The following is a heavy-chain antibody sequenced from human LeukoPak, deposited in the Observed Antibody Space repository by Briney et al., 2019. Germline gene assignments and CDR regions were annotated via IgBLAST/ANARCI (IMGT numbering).Heavy chain of an antibody. CDR3: TRDSYCSSTSCYRGHFDS. J-gene: IGHJ4*02. CDR2: INSDGSST. D-gene: IGHD2-2*01. CDR1: GFTFSSYW. Sequence: PGGSLRLSCAASGFTFSSYWMHWVRQAPGKGLVWVSRINSDGSSTSYADSVKGRFTISRDNAKNTLYLQMNSLRAEDTAVYYCTRDSYCSSTSCYRGHFDSWGQGSLVTVSS. V-gene: IGHV3-74*01.